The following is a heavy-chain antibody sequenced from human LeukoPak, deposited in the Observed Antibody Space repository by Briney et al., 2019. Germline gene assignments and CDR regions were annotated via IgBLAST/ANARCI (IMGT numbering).Heavy chain of an antibody. J-gene: IGHJ4*02. V-gene: IGHV4-59*01. CDR1: GGSISSYY. CDR2: IYYSGST. CDR3: ARGYYDSSGYIFDY. Sequence: SETVSLTCTVSGGSISSYYWSWIRQPPGKGLEWIGYIYYSGSTNYNPSLKSRVTISVDTSKNQFSLKLSSVTAADTAVYYCARGYYDSSGYIFDYWGQGTLVTVSS. D-gene: IGHD3-22*01.